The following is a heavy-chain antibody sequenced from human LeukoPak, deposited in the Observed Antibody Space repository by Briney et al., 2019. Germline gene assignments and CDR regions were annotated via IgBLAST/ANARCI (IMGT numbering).Heavy chain of an antibody. J-gene: IGHJ4*02. CDR2: ISARNGDT. D-gene: IGHD1-26*01. CDR1: GYTFTSYG. V-gene: IGHV1-18*01. CDR3: ARDLKRTVGATTASDY. Sequence: GASVKVSCKASGYTFTSYGISWVRQAPGQGLEWMGWISARNGDTNYAQKFQGRVSMTTDTSTSTGYMELRSLTSDDTAVYYCARDLKRTVGATTASDYWGQGTLVTVSS.